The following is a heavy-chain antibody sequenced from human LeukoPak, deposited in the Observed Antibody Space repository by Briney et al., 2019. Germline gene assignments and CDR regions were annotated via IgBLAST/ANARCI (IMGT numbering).Heavy chain of an antibody. CDR2: ISSSGSTI. D-gene: IGHD3-10*01. Sequence: GGSLRLSCAASGFTFSSYWMSWIRQAPGKGLEWVSYISSSGSTIYYADSVKGRFTISRDNAKNSLYLQMNSLRAEDTAVYYCAKDEAPMVRGVIDYWGQGTLITVSS. CDR1: GFTFSSYW. CDR3: AKDEAPMVRGVIDY. J-gene: IGHJ4*02. V-gene: IGHV3-11*04.